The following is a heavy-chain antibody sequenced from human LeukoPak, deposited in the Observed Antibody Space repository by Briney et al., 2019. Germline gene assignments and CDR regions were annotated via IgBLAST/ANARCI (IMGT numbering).Heavy chain of an antibody. V-gene: IGHV3-48*01. D-gene: IGHD3-22*01. J-gene: IGHJ4*02. Sequence: PGGSLRLSCAASGFTFSSYSMSWVSQAPGKGLEWVSYISSSSSAIYYADSVKGRFTISRDDSKNTVYLQMNSLRAEDTSVYFCARGGESSGYYYADYWGQGTLVTVSS. CDR1: GFTFSSYS. CDR2: ISSSSSAI. CDR3: ARGGESSGYYYADY.